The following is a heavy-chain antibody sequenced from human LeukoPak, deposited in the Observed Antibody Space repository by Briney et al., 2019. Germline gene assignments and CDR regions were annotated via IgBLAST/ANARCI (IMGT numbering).Heavy chain of an antibody. CDR2: TYYSGST. CDR1: GGSISSYY. J-gene: IGHJ4*02. D-gene: IGHD6-13*01. V-gene: IGHV4-59*08. CDR3: ARHGSPGYSSSWYGY. Sequence: SETLSLTCTVSGGSISSYYWSWIRQPPGKGLEWIGYTYYSGSTNYNPSLKSRVTISVDTSKNQFSLKLSSVTAADRAVYYCARHGSPGYSSSWYGYWGQGTLVTVSS.